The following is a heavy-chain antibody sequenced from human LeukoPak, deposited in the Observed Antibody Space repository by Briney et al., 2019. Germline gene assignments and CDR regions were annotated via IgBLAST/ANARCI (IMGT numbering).Heavy chain of an antibody. CDR3: ARAYYDTSGYYYVAHFDY. D-gene: IGHD3-22*01. CDR2: ISYSGST. Sequence: PSETLSLTCTVSSASISSSYWSWIRQPPGTGLEWIGYISYSGSTTYNPSLKSRVTISVDTSKNQFSLKLSSVTAADTAVYYCARAYYDTSGYYYVAHFDYWGQGTLVTVSS. CDR1: SASISSSY. V-gene: IGHV4-59*01. J-gene: IGHJ4*02.